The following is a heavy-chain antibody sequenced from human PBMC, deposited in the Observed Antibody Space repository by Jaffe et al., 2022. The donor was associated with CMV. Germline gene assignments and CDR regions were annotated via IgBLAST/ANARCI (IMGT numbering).Heavy chain of an antibody. V-gene: IGHV3-53*01. CDR1: GFTVGSRY. Sequence: EVQLVESGGGLIQPGGSLRLSCAASGFTVGSRYMTWVRQAPGKGLEWVSVILSDGNTYYADSVEGRFTISRDDSKNILYLQMNSLRAEDTAVYYCARGTQSTSRYDYWGQGTLVTVSS. J-gene: IGHJ4*02. CDR2: ILSDGNT. D-gene: IGHD2-2*01. CDR3: ARGTQSTSRYDY.